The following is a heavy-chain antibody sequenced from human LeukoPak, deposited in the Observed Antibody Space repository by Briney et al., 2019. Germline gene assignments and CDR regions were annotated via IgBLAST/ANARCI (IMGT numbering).Heavy chain of an antibody. Sequence: PSETLSLTCTVSGGSISSYYWSWIRQPPGKGLEWIGYIYYSGSTNYNPSLKSRVTISVDTSKNQFSLKLSSVTAADTAVYYCARGSLGIAAAGSYYYYGMDVWGQGTTVTVSS. CDR1: GGSISSYY. D-gene: IGHD6-13*01. J-gene: IGHJ6*02. CDR2: IYYSGST. CDR3: ARGSLGIAAAGSYYYYGMDV. V-gene: IGHV4-59*12.